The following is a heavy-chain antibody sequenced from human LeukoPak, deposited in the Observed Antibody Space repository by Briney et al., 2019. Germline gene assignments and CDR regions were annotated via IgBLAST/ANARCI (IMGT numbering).Heavy chain of an antibody. J-gene: IGHJ3*02. CDR1: GFTFSNAW. Sequence: GGSLRLSCAASGFTFSNAWMSWVRQAPGKGLEWVGHIKSKTDGGTTDYGAPVKGRFTISRDDSKNTLYLQMNSLRAEDTAVYYCAAGTRSGAFDIWGQGTMVTVSS. D-gene: IGHD6-19*01. CDR3: AAGTRSGAFDI. V-gene: IGHV3-15*01. CDR2: IKSKTDGGTT.